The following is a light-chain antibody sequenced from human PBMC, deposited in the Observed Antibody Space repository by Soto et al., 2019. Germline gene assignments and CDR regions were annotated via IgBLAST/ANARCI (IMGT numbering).Light chain of an antibody. CDR3: QKYNTAPYT. CDR1: QGFTNY. V-gene: IGKV1-27*01. J-gene: IGKJ5*01. CDR2: AAS. Sequence: FQMTQSPSSLSASVGDTVTLTCLASQGFTNYLAWYQQKPGKAPKLLIYAASTLQSGVPPRFSGSGSGTHFTLTISSLQPEDAATYYCQKYNTAPYTFGQGTRLEIK.